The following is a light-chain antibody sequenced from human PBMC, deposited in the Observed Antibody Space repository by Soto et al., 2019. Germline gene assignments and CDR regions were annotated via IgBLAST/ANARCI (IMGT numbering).Light chain of an antibody. CDR1: NSNIGSNS. Sequence: QPVLTQPPSVSGTPGQRVTISCSGSNSNIGSNSVNWYQQLPGTAPRVLIYSNNKRPSGVPDRLSGSKSGTSASLAISGLQSEDEAHYYCAAWDDSLNGQVFGGGTKLTVL. V-gene: IGLV1-44*01. J-gene: IGLJ2*01. CDR3: AAWDDSLNGQV. CDR2: SNN.